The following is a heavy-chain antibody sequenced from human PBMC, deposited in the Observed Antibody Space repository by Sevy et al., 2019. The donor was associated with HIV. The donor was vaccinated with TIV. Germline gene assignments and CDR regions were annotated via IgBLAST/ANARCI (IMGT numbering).Heavy chain of an antibody. Sequence: GGSLRLSCAASGFTFSSYSMNWVRQAPGKVLEWVSSISSSSNYIYYADSVKGRFTISRDNSKNTLYLQMNSLRGDDSAVYFCARDPLYYSHRDSYHLKYYFDYWGQGTQVTVSS. D-gene: IGHD3-10*01. J-gene: IGHJ4*02. V-gene: IGHV3-21*01. CDR3: ARDPLYYSHRDSYHLKYYFDY. CDR1: GFTFSSYS. CDR2: ISSSSNYI.